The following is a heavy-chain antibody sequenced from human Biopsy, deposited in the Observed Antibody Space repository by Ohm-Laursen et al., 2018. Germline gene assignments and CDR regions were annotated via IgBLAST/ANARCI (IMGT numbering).Heavy chain of an antibody. Sequence: TQTLTLTGTFSGFSLNGSPMCVSWIRQPPGKGLEWLARIDWDDDKWYSTSLMTRLTISKDTSKNQVVLTMTKMEPVDTATYYCARTKRGDYHDFWGQGTLVTVSS. CDR1: GFSLNGSPMC. CDR3: ARTKRGDYHDF. J-gene: IGHJ4*02. V-gene: IGHV2-70*11. CDR2: IDWDDDK. D-gene: IGHD4-17*01.